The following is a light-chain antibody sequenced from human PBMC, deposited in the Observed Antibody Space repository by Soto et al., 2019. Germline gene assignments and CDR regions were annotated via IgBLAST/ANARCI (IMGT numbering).Light chain of an antibody. CDR3: HLYGASPPT. J-gene: IGKJ1*01. V-gene: IGKV3-20*01. CDR2: GAS. Sequence: EVVLTQSPGTLSLSPGGRATLPCRSSQSVSSSDLAWYQQKPGQAPRLLISGASGRATGIPDRFSASGSGTDFTLTISRLEPEDSAVFYCHLYGASPPTFGQGTKVDI. CDR1: QSVSSSD.